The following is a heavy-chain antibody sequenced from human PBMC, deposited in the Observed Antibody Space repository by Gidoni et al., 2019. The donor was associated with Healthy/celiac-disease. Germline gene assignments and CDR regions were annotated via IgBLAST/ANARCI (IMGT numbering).Heavy chain of an antibody. J-gene: IGHJ3*02. CDR3: ARDVNWNDVGAFDI. CDR1: GFTFRRYG. D-gene: IGHD1-20*01. V-gene: IGHV3-33*01. CDR2: IWYDGSNK. Sequence: QVQLVESGGGVVQPGRSLRLSCASSGFTFRRYGMPWVRQAPGKGLEWVAVIWYDGSNKYYADSVKGRFTISRDNSKNTLYLQMNSLRAEDTAVYYCARDVNWNDVGAFDIWGQGTMVTVSS.